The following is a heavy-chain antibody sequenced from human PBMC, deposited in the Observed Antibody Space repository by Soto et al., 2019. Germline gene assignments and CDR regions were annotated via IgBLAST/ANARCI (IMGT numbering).Heavy chain of an antibody. CDR1: GFTFSTYG. CDR3: AKSRGYCSSTSCYGYYGMDV. CDR2: ISYDGSNE. J-gene: IGHJ6*02. V-gene: IGHV3-30*18. Sequence: GGSLRLSCAASGFTFSTYGMHWVRQAPGKGLEWVAVISYDGSNEYSADSVKGRFTISRDNSKNTLYLQMNSLRGEDTAVYYCAKSRGYCSSTSCYGYYGMDVWGQGSTVTVSS. D-gene: IGHD2-2*01.